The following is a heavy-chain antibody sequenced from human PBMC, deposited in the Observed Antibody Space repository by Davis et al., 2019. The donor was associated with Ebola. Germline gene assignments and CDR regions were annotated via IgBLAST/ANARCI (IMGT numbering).Heavy chain of an antibody. CDR1: GFTFSSYW. CDR2: IYHSGST. J-gene: IGHJ4*02. V-gene: IGHV4-4*02. CDR3: ARDTIARQFDY. Sequence: GSLRLSCAASGFTFSSYWMSWVRQAPGKGLEWIGEIYHSGSTNYNPSLKSRVTISVDKSKNQFSLKLSSVTAADTAVYYCARDTIARQFDYWGQGTLVTVSS. D-gene: IGHD6-13*01.